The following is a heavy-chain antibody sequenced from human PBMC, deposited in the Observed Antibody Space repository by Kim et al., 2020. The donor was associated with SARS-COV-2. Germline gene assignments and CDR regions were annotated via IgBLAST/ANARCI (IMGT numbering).Heavy chain of an antibody. Sequence: GGSLRLSCAASGFTFSSYGMHWVRQAPGKGLEWVAVISYDGSNKYYADSVKGRFTISRDNSKNTLYLQMNSLRAEDTAVYYCAKDRGGRLRYFDWLPSLDYWGQGTLVTVSS. V-gene: IGHV3-30*18. CDR1: GFTFSSYG. J-gene: IGHJ4*02. CDR3: AKDRGGRLRYFDWLPSLDY. CDR2: ISYDGSNK. D-gene: IGHD3-9*01.